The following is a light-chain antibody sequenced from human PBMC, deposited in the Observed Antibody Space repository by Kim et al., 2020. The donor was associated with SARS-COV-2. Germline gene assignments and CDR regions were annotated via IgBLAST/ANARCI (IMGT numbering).Light chain of an antibody. Sequence: QSALTQPASVSGSPGQSITISCAGSSSDAGSYNFVSWYQQYPGKAPKLMIYEDTKRPSGVSNRFSGSKSGNTASLTISGLQAEDEADYYCSSFVLSSSSPNWVFGGGTKVTVL. J-gene: IGLJ3*02. CDR2: EDT. CDR1: SSDAGSYNF. CDR3: SSFVLSSSSPNWV. V-gene: IGLV2-23*01.